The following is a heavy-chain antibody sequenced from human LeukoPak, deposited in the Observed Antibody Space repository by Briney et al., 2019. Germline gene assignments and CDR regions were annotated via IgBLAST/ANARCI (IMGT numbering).Heavy chain of an antibody. Sequence: SQTLSLTCTVSGGSISSGGYYWSWIRQHPGKGLEWIGSVYYSGSTNYNPSLKSRVTISVDTSKNQFSLKLSSVTAADTAVYYCARLAYYYDSSGYYYYFDYWGQGTLVTVSS. CDR1: GGSISSGGYY. D-gene: IGHD3-22*01. CDR3: ARLAYYYDSSGYYYYFDY. J-gene: IGHJ4*02. CDR2: VYYSGST. V-gene: IGHV4-31*03.